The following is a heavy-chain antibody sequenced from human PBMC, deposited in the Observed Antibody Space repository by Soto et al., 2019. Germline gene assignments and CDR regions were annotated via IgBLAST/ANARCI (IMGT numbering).Heavy chain of an antibody. CDR1: GFPFRSYG. CDR2: IWNDGSHA. J-gene: IGHJ4*02. Sequence: QVQLVESGGGVVQPGGSLRLSCEGSGFPFRSYGIQWVRQAPGKGLEWLGLIWNDGSHAYYADSVKGRFTNSRDNSKNTVFLQVSNLRAEDTAVYFCARDQTDSGGYSDSWGQETLGTVSS. V-gene: IGHV3-33*01. D-gene: IGHD2-15*01. CDR3: ARDQTDSGGYSDS.